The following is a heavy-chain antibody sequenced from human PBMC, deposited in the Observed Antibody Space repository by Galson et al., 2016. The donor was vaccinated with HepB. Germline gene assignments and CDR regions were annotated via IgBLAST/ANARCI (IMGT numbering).Heavy chain of an antibody. CDR1: GFTFSRSD. V-gene: IGHV3-30*18. D-gene: IGHD3-9*01. CDR2: TSYDGSNE. CDR3: AKPATRPYDILTGYSHFDY. J-gene: IGHJ4*02. Sequence: SLRLSCAASGFTFSRSDMYWVRQAPGKGLEWVAVTSYDGSNEYYADSVKGRFTISRDNSKNTLYLQMNSLRAEDTAVYYCAKPATRPYDILTGYSHFDYWGRGTLVTVSS.